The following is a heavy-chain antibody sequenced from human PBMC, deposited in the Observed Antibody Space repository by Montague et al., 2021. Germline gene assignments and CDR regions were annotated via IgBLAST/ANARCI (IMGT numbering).Heavy chain of an antibody. V-gene: IGHV4-39*01. Sequence: SETLSLTCTVSGGSISSNSYWSAWIRQPPGKGLEYVGTTFNTGSSYYSSSLKSRVTISVDTSKNQFSLRLSVVTAADTAVYYCARSLYCIGGSCYSGFDPWGQGTLVTVSS. CDR2: TFNTGSS. CDR1: GGSISSNSYW. D-gene: IGHD2-15*01. J-gene: IGHJ5*02. CDR3: ARSLYCIGGSCYSGFDP.